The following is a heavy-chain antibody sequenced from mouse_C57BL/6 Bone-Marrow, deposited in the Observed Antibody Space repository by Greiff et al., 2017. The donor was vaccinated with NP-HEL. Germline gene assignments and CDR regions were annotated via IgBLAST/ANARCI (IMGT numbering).Heavy chain of an antibody. CDR3: AREDDYDGRDAMDY. D-gene: IGHD2-4*01. CDR1: GYTFTSYW. J-gene: IGHJ4*01. V-gene: IGHV1-50*01. Sequence: QVQLQQPGAELVKPGASVKLSCKASGYTFTSYWMQWVKQRPGQGLEWIGEIDPSDSYTNYNQKFQGKATLTVDTSASTAYMQLSSLTSEDSAVYYGAREDDYDGRDAMDYWGQGTSVTVSS. CDR2: IDPSDSYT.